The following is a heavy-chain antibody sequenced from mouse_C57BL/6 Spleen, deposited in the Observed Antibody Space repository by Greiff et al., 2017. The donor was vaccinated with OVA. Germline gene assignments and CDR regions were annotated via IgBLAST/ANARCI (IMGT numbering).Heavy chain of an antibody. J-gene: IGHJ3*01. Sequence: VQRVESGPELVKPGASVKISCKASGYAFSSSWMNWVKQRPGKGLEWIGRIYPGDGDTNYNGKFKGKATLTADKSSSTAYMQLSSLTSEDSAVYFCARSDYSNPSAYWGQGTLVTVSA. CDR3: ARSDYSNPSAY. CDR2: IYPGDGDT. D-gene: IGHD2-5*01. V-gene: IGHV1-82*01. CDR1: GYAFSSSW.